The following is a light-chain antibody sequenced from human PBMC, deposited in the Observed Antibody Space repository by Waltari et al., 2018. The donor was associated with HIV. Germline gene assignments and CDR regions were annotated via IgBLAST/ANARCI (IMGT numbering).Light chain of an antibody. CDR1: QPISTY. J-gene: IGKJ3*01. Sequence: DIQMSQSPSSLSASLGDRVIITCRASQPISTYVNWYQHKPGRAPHRLSYAASSLQIGVPLRFRGSGSGTDVTLTINSLQAEDFATYYCQQSYNRVTFGPGTRV. CDR3: QQSYNRVT. CDR2: AAS. V-gene: IGKV1-39*01.